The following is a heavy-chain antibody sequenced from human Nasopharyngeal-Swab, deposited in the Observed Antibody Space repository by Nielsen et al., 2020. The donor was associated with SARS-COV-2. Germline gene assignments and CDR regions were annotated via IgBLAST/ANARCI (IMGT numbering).Heavy chain of an antibody. CDR2: IKSYSGDT. CDR1: GHTFTGYH. V-gene: IGHV1-2*06. D-gene: IGHD3-3*01. J-gene: IGHJ4*02. CDR3: ARDIEEWLVVPSLSFDF. Sequence: ASVKVSCKASGHTFTGYHIHWVRQAPGQGLEWMGRIKSYSGDTNYAQKFQGRVTMTSVTMTRDTSITTAYMELSRVASDDTAVYYCARDIEEWLVVPSLSFDFWGQGTLVTVSS.